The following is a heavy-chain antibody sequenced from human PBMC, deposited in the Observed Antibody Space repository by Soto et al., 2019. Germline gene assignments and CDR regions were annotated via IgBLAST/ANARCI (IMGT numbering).Heavy chain of an antibody. J-gene: IGHJ4*02. Sequence: QLQLQESGSGLVKPSQTLSLTCAVSGGSISSGGYSWSWIRQPPGKGLEWIGYIYHSGSTYYNPSPXSXVXLXXARSKNQFSLKLSSVTAADTAVYYCARGQVVAAQHWGQGTLVTVSS. CDR1: GGSISSGGYS. V-gene: IGHV4-30-2*01. CDR3: ARGQVVAAQH. D-gene: IGHD2-15*01. CDR2: IYHSGST.